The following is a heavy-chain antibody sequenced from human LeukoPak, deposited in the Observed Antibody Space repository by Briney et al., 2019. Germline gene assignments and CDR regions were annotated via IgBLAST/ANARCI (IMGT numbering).Heavy chain of an antibody. V-gene: IGHV4-39*02. CDR1: GGSIRSSSYY. CDR2: IFYSGST. CDR3: AKDRGVATITFDY. J-gene: IGHJ4*02. Sequence: SETLPLTCTVSGGSIRSSSYYWGWIRQPPGKGLEWIGSIFYSGSTYYNPSLKSRVTISVDTSKNQFSLKLSSVTAADTAVYYCAKDRGVATITFDYWGQGTLVTVSS. D-gene: IGHD5-12*01.